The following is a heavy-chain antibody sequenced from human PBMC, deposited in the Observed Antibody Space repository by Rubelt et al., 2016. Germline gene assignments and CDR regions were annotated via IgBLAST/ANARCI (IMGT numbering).Heavy chain of an antibody. J-gene: IGHJ3*02. CDR1: GGSIRNYY. Sequence: QVQLQESGPGLVKPSETLSLTCTVSGGSIRNYYWSWIRQPPGKGLEWMGYIYYSGSTNSNTPLKSRVTITVDTTKNQFTLKLGSVTAADTAVYYGARVLGGTYYDAFDMWGQGTVVTVFS. D-gene: IGHD1-26*01. CDR2: IYYSGST. V-gene: IGHV4-59*01. CDR3: ARVLGGTYYDAFDM.